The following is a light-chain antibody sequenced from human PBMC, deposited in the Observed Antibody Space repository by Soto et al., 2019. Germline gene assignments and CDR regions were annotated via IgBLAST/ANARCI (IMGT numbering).Light chain of an antibody. CDR1: QSVRSN. Sequence: EIVMTQSPATLSVSPGERATLSCRASQSVRSNLAWYQQKPGQAPRLVIYAASTRATGIPDRFSGSVSGTEFTLTISSLQSEDFAVYYCQQYKNWLALTFGGGTKVDIK. CDR2: AAS. V-gene: IGKV3-15*01. J-gene: IGKJ4*01. CDR3: QQYKNWLALT.